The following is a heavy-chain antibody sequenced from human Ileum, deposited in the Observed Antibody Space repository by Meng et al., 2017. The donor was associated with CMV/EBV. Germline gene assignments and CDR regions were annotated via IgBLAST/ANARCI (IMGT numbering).Heavy chain of an antibody. CDR3: ARGLFRYPAYFDL. J-gene: IGHJ4*02. CDR2: INHVGRT. Sequence: QVQLQQWGAGRLKPSETLSLTCAVDGGSLRGHYCNWIRQSPGNGLQWIAEINHVGRTNSNPSLASRATISQDTSKNQCSLKLNSVTVADSAVYYCARGLFRYPAYFDLWGQGTLVTVSS. D-gene: IGHD3-16*02. CDR1: GGSLRGHY. V-gene: IGHV4-34*01.